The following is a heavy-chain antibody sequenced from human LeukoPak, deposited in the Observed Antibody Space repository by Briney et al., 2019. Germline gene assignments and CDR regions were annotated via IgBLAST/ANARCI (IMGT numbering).Heavy chain of an antibody. Sequence: GESLKISCKGSGYSLITYWIGCVRQTPGKGLEWMGIIYPRDSDTRYSPSFQGQVNISVDKSITTSYLHWNSLKASDTAMYFCAILGYCSGGDCYPEYWGQGTLVTVSS. J-gene: IGHJ4*02. CDR1: GYSLITYW. CDR3: AILGYCSGGDCYPEY. CDR2: IYPRDSDT. D-gene: IGHD2-15*01. V-gene: IGHV5-51*03.